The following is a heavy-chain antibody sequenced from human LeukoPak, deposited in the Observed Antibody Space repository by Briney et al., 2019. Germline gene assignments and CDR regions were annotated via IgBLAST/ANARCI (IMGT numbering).Heavy chain of an antibody. J-gene: IGHJ3*02. D-gene: IGHD6-25*01. CDR2: IYTTGAT. CDR1: GGSINSHY. V-gene: IGHV4-4*07. CDR3: ANKSGGGAFEI. Sequence: SETLSLTCTVSGGSINSHYWSWIRQPAGKGLEWIGIIYTTGATNYNPSLKSRVTMSVDTSKSQFSLKVNSVTAADTAVYFCANKSGGGAFEIWGQGTAVVVSS.